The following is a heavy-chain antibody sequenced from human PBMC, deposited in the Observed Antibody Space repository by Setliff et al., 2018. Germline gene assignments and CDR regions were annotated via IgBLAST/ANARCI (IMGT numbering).Heavy chain of an antibody. CDR3: VRSTSYLDRRGYKGYYFDH. Sequence: GGSLRLSCAASGFKFYDYTMHWVRQAPGKGLEWVSLITWDGGTRNFAESGKGRFTISRDNNNNYLYLQMNSLRNEDTALYYCVRSTSYLDRRGYKGYYFDHWGQGTPVTVSS. CDR1: GFKFYDYT. V-gene: IGHV3-43*01. J-gene: IGHJ4*02. CDR2: ITWDGGTR. D-gene: IGHD3-22*01.